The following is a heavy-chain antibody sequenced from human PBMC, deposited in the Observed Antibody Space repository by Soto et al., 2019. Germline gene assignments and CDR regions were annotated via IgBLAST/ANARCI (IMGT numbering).Heavy chain of an antibody. CDR3: ARGDLIAVAGRNKFDP. D-gene: IGHD6-19*01. CDR2: ISAYNGNT. J-gene: IGHJ5*02. V-gene: IGHV1-18*01. CDR1: GYTFTSYG. Sequence: ASVKVSCKASGYTFTSYGISWVRQAPGQGLEWMGWISAYNGNTNYAQKLQGRVTMTTDTSTSTAYMELRSLRSDDTAVYYCARGDLIAVAGRNKFDPWGRGTLVTVSS.